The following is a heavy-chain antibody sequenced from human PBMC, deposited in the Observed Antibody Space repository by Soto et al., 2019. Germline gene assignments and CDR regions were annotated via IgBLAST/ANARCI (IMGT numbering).Heavy chain of an antibody. J-gene: IGHJ3*02. D-gene: IGHD5-12*01. CDR2: IYYSGST. Sequence: SETLSLTCTVSGGSISSSSYYWGWIGQPPGKWLEWIGSIYYSGSTYYNPSLKSRVTISVDTSKNQFSLKLSSVTAADTAVYYCARPISSGYEHHDAFDIWGQGTMVTV. V-gene: IGHV4-39*01. CDR1: GGSISSSSYY. CDR3: ARPISSGYEHHDAFDI.